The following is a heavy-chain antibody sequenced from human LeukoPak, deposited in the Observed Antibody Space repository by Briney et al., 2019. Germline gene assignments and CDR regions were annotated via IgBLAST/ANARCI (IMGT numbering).Heavy chain of an antibody. CDR3: ARDAYYYDSSGYYVY. V-gene: IGHV3-11*04. D-gene: IGHD3-22*01. CDR1: GLTFSDYY. CDR2: ISSSGNTI. J-gene: IGHJ4*02. Sequence: GGSLRLSCAASGLTFSDYYMSWIRQAPGKGLEWVSYISSSGNTIYYADSVKGRFTISRDNAKNSLYLQMNSLRAEDTAVYYCARDAYYYDSSGYYVYWGQRTLVAVSS.